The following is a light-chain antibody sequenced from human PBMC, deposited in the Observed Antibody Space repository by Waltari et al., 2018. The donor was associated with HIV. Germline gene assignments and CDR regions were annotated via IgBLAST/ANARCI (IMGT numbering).Light chain of an antibody. CDR2: SAS. J-gene: IGKJ1*01. CDR1: HTISRF. V-gene: IGKV1-39*01. Sequence: DIQMTQSPSSLSASVGARVTVTCRANHTISRFLNWYQHKAGKAPNLLISSASNLHSGVPSRFGGSGSGTDFALTISSLQPEDFAVYYCQQTYSGPWTFGQGTKIDIK. CDR3: QQTYSGPWT.